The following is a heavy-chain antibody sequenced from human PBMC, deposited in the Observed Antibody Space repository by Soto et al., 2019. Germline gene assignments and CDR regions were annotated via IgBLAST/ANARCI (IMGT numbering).Heavy chain of an antibody. CDR2: LYNAERT. J-gene: IGHJ4*02. CDR3: AREPLAHSYFDF. V-gene: IGHV4-4*07. Sequence: SETLSLTCAFSCGSFSNHYWSCIRQPAGKGLEWLGRLYNAERTNYNPSLKSRVTMSMDTSKNQFSLKLTSVTAADTAVYFCAREPLAHSYFDFWGQGTPVTVSS. CDR1: CGSFSNHY.